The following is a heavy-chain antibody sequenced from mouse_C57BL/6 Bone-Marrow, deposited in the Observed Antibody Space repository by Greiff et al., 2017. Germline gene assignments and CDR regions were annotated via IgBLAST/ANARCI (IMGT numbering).Heavy chain of an antibody. CDR2: IDPNSGGT. Sequence: QVQLQQPGAELVKPGASVKLSCKASGYTFTSYWMNWVKQRPGRGLEWIGRIDPNSGGTKYNEKFKSKATLTVDKPSSTAYMQLSSLTSEDSAFYYCARSGVYDGYYDWYFDVWGTGTTVTVSS. V-gene: IGHV1-72*01. J-gene: IGHJ1*03. D-gene: IGHD2-3*01. CDR1: GYTFTSYW. CDR3: ARSGVYDGYYDWYFDV.